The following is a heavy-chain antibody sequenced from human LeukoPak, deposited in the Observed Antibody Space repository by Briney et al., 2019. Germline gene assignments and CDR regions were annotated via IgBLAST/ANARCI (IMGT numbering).Heavy chain of an antibody. CDR2: IASDGSST. D-gene: IGHD4-23*01. CDR1: GFTFSSYW. CDR3: ARGRPHGNDY. V-gene: IGHV3-74*01. Sequence: GGSLRLSCAASGFTFSSYWMNWVRQAPGKGLVWVSRIASDGSSTTYADSVKGRYSISRDNAKNTLYLQLNSLRVEDTAVYYCARGRPHGNDYWGQGTLVTVSS. J-gene: IGHJ4*02.